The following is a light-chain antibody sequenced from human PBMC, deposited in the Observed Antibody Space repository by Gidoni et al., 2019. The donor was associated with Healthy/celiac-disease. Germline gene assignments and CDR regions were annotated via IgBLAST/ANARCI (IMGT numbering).Light chain of an antibody. CDR1: QSVSSSY. V-gene: IGKV3-20*01. CDR2: GAS. CDR3: QQYGSSPLFT. J-gene: IGKJ3*01. Sequence: EIVLSQSPGTLSLSPGERATLSCRASQSVSSSYLAWYQQKPGQGPRLLIYGASSRATGIPDRFSGSGSGTDCTLTISRLEPEDFAVYYCQQYGSSPLFTFGPGTKVDIK.